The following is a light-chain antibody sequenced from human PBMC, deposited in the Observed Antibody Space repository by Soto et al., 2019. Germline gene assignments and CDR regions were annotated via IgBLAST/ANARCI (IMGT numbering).Light chain of an antibody. V-gene: IGKV4-1*01. CDR3: QQYHSIPIT. CDR1: QSVLSSSNNKNY. CDR2: WAS. J-gene: IGKJ5*01. Sequence: DIVMTQSPDSLAVSLGERATINCKSSQSVLSSSNNKNYLAWYQQKPGQPPKKLIYWASTRESGVPDRFSGSGSGTDFTLTISSLQDEDVAVYHCQQYHSIPITFGQGTRLEI.